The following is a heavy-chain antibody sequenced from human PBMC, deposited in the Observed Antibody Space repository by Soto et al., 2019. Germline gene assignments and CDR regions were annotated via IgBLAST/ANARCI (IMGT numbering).Heavy chain of an antibody. J-gene: IGHJ6*02. CDR1: GGTFSSYA. Sequence: ASVKVSCKASGGTFSSYAISWVRQAPGQGLEWMGGIIPIFGTANYAQKFQGRVTITADESTSTAYMELSSLRSEDTAVYYCARDSTGIQSSDYCYYYGMDVWGQGTTVTVSS. V-gene: IGHV1-69*13. CDR2: IIPIFGTA. D-gene: IGHD5-18*01. CDR3: ARDSTGIQSSDYCYYYGMDV.